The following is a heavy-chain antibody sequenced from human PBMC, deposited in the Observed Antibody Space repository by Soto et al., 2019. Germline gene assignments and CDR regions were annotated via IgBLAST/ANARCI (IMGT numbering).Heavy chain of an antibody. D-gene: IGHD3-10*01. CDR2: IIPIFGTA. CDR3: ARKVQGAMVPRDYYYGMDA. J-gene: IGHJ6*02. CDR1: GGTFSSYA. Sequence: GASVKVSCKASGGTFSSYAISWVRQAPGQGLEWMGGIIPIFGTANYAQKFQGRVTITADESTSTAYMELSSLRSEDTAVYYCARKVQGAMVPRDYYYGMDAWSQGTTVTVSS. V-gene: IGHV1-69*13.